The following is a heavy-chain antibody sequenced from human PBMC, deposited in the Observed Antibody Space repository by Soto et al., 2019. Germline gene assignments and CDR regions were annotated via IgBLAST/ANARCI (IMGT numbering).Heavy chain of an antibody. D-gene: IGHD3-22*01. V-gene: IGHV4-59*01. Sequence: SETLSLTCSVSGGSINSYHWSWIRQPPGKGLEWIGYISYSGTTNFNPSLQSRVTISVDTSKNQFSLKLSSVTAADTAVYYCGRVGTYYDPSGYYMLAFDYWGQGTLVTVSS. CDR3: GRVGTYYDPSGYYMLAFDY. CDR2: ISYSGTT. J-gene: IGHJ4*02. CDR1: GGSINSYH.